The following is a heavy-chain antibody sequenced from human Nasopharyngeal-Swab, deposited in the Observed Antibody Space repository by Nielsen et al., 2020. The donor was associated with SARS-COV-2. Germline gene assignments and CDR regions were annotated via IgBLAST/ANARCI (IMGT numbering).Heavy chain of an antibody. J-gene: IGHJ4*02. Sequence: GGSLRLSCAASGFNFCDYAMHWVRQAPGKGLEWVSGISWNSAGLGYADSVKGRFTISRDNAKNSLYLQMNSLRPEDTALYYCAKAFPTDYWGQGTLVTVSS. CDR3: AKAFPTDY. V-gene: IGHV3-9*01. CDR1: GFNFCDYA. CDR2: ISWNSAGL.